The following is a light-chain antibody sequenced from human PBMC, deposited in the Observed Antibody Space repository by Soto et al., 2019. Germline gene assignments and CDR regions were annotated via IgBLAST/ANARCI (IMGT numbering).Light chain of an antibody. V-gene: IGKV3-15*01. Sequence: MSQSPVALSVTPRDRATLSCRASQSLSSNLAWYQQKPGQAPVLLIYGASTRATGIPARFSGSGSGTEFTLTIIILQSEDFEVYEGQHWNDWRTTF. CDR2: GAS. CDR1: QSLSSN. J-gene: IGKJ3*01. CDR3: QHWNDWRTT.